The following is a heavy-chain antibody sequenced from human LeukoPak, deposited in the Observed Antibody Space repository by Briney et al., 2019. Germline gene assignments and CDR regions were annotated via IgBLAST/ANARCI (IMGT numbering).Heavy chain of an antibody. J-gene: IGHJ4*02. CDR3: ARGADTSAYYYYFDY. Sequence: PSETLSLTCTVSGGSLSYYHWTWVRQPPGKGLEWIGYVYYSGSSSYNPSLKSRVTMSVDTSKNQFSLRVSSVTAADTAVYFCARGADTSAYYYYFDYWGQGILVAVSS. CDR1: GGSLSYYH. V-gene: IGHV4-59*01. D-gene: IGHD3-22*01. CDR2: VYYSGSS.